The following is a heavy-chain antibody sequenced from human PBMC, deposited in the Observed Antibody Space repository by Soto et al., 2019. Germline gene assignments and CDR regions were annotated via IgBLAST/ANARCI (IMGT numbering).Heavy chain of an antibody. CDR1: GFTFSSYW. D-gene: IGHD1-26*01. J-gene: IGHJ6*02. CDR3: ARASGGSYWHYYYGMDV. Sequence: GGSLRLSCAASGFTFSSYWMHWVRQAPGKGLVWVSRINSDGSSTSYADSVKGRFTISRDNAKNTLYLQMNSLRAEDTAVYYCARASGGSYWHYYYGMDVWGQGTTVTVSS. V-gene: IGHV3-74*01. CDR2: INSDGSST.